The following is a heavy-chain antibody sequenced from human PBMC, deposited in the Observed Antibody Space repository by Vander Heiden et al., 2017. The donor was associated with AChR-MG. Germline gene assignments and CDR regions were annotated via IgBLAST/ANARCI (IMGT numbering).Heavy chain of an antibody. V-gene: IGHV3-33*01. D-gene: IGHD3-10*01. CDR2: LWYDGSNK. Sequence: QVQLVESGGGVVHPGRSLRVSCEASGFTFGSYGMDWVRQAPGKGLGWVAVLWYDGSNKYYGGSVKGRFTISRDNSKNTLYLQMNSLSAEDTAVYYCARDLKAEVRGVMVYWGQGTLVTVSS. J-gene: IGHJ4*02. CDR1: GFTFGSYG. CDR3: ARDLKAEVRGVMVY.